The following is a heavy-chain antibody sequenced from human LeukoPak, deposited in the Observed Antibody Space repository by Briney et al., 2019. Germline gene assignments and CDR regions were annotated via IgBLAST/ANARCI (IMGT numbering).Heavy chain of an antibody. CDR2: MNPNSGNT. D-gene: IGHD3-10*01. CDR1: GYTFTSYG. CDR3: ARVGYYGSGIKIFDY. V-gene: IGHV1-8*02. J-gene: IGHJ4*02. Sequence: GASVKVSCKASGYTFTSYGINWVRQATGQGLEWMGWMNPNSGNTAYAQKFQGRVTMTRNTSISTAYMELSSLRSEDTAVYYYARVGYYGSGIKIFDYWGQGTLVTVSS.